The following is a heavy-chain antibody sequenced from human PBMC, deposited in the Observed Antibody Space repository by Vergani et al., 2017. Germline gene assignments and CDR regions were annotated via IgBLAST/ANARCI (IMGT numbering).Heavy chain of an antibody. CDR2: IYYSGST. CDR1: GGSISSGGYY. V-gene: IGHV4-31*03. D-gene: IGHD4-17*01. Sequence: QVQLQESGPGLVKPSQTLSLTCTVSGGSISSGGYYWSWIRQHPGKGLEWIGYIYYSGSTYYKPSLKSRVTISVDTSKNQVSLKLSSVTAADTAVYYCARAKWNDYGDYVPSSGMDVWGQGTTVTVSS. J-gene: IGHJ6*02. CDR3: ARAKWNDYGDYVPSSGMDV.